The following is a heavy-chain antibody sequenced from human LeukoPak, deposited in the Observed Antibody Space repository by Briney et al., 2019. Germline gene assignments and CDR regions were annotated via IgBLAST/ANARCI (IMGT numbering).Heavy chain of an antibody. V-gene: IGHV1-2*02. J-gene: IGHJ4*02. CDR1: GYTFTGYY. Sequence: ASVKVSCKASGYTFTGYYMHWVRQAPGQGLEWMGWINPNSGGTNYAQKFQGRVTMTRDTSISTAYMELSRLRSDDTAVYCCARAFYDILTGYATPIGYWGQGTLVTVSS. D-gene: IGHD3-9*01. CDR2: INPNSGGT. CDR3: ARAFYDILTGYATPIGY.